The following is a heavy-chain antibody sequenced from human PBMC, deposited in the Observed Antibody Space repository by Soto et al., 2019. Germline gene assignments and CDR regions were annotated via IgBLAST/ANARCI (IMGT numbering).Heavy chain of an antibody. CDR1: GFTFSSYG. V-gene: IGHV3-30*18. D-gene: IGHD2-15*01. CDR2: ISYDGSKK. CDR3: ADEVGLDY. J-gene: IGHJ4*02. Sequence: QVQLVESGGGVVQPGRSLRLSCAASGFTFSSYGMHWVRQAPGKGLEWVAVISYDGSKKYYADSVRGRFTIARDNSKNTLYRQMIRLRPEDTAVYYCADEVGLDYWGQGTLVTVSS.